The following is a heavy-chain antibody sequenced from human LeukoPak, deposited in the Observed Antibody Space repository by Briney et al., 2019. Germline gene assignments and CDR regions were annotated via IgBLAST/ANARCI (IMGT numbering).Heavy chain of an antibody. CDR2: ISYDGNNQ. Sequence: GGSLRLSCAASGFTFSSYGMHWVRQAPGKGLEWVAVISYDGNNQYYADSVKGRFTISRDNSKNTLYLQMNSLRAEDTAVYYCAKGVLPRESYFDYWGQGTLVTVSS. V-gene: IGHV3-30*18. D-gene: IGHD1-26*01. CDR3: AKGVLPRESYFDY. J-gene: IGHJ4*02. CDR1: GFTFSSYG.